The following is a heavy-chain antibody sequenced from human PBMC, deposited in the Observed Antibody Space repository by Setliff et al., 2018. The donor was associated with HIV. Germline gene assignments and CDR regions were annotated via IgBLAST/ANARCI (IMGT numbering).Heavy chain of an antibody. CDR2: ISPNNGAA. Sequence: ASVKVSCKAIGYMILGYKMNWVRQAPGQGLEWIGRISPNNGAAEYATKFQGRVSMTLDTSISTAYLEIPRLTSDDAGVYFCARPRVFDSFDVWGQGTKVTVSS. CDR1: GYMILGYK. D-gene: IGHD6-6*01. CDR3: ARPRVFDSFDV. V-gene: IGHV1-2*05. J-gene: IGHJ3*01.